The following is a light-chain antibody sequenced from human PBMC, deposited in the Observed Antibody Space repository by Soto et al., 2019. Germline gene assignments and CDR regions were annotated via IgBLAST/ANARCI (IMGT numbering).Light chain of an antibody. CDR2: AAS. CDR3: QQYYSYPRT. J-gene: IGKJ1*01. V-gene: IGKV1-8*01. CDR1: QGISSY. Sequence: AIRMTQSPSPFSASTGDRVTITCRASQGISSYLAWYQQKPGKAPKLLIYAASTLQSGVPSRFSGSGSGTDFTLTISCLQSEEFATYYYQQYYSYPRTFGQGTKVEIK.